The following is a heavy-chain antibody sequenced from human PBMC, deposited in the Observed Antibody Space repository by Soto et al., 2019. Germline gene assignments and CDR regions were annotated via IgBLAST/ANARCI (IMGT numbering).Heavy chain of an antibody. D-gene: IGHD6-13*01. CDR2: IIPIFGTA. Sequence: QVQLVQSGAEVKKPGSSVKVSCKASGGTFSSYAISWVRQAPGQGLEWMGGIIPIFGTANYAQKFQGRVTITADKSTSTADMELSSLRSEDTAVYYCARGGIAAAGTGDAFDIWGQGTMVTVSS. CDR1: GGTFSSYA. V-gene: IGHV1-69*06. J-gene: IGHJ3*02. CDR3: ARGGIAAAGTGDAFDI.